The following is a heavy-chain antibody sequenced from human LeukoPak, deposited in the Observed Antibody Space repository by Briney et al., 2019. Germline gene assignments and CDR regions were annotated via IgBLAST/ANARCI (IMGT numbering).Heavy chain of an antibody. J-gene: IGHJ4*02. D-gene: IGHD1-1*01. CDR1: GGTFSSYA. V-gene: IGHV1-69*05. Sequence: ASVKVSCKASGGTFSSYAISWVRQAPGQGLEWMGGIIPIFGTANYAQKFQGRVTITTDESTSTAYMELSSLRSEDTAVYYCARGIRSGGRYHFDYWGQGTLVTVSS. CDR2: IIPIFGTA. CDR3: ARGIRSGGRYHFDY.